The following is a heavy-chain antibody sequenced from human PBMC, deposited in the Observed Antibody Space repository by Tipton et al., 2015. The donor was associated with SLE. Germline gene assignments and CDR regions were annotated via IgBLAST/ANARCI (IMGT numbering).Heavy chain of an antibody. D-gene: IGHD2/OR15-2a*01. V-gene: IGHV4-39*07. Sequence: TLSLTCIVSGDSISSSSYYWGWIRQPPGKGLEWVGTVYYTGNTFYNPSLKSRVTLSIDTSKKQFSLKLTSVSDADTAIYYCAGYPLSRGPLLDGFYIWGQGTIVTVSS. J-gene: IGHJ3*02. CDR1: GDSISSSSYY. CDR2: VYYTGNT. CDR3: AGYPLSRGPLLDGFYI.